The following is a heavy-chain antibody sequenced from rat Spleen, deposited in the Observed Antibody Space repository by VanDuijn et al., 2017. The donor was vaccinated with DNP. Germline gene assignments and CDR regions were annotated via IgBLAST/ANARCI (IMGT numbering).Heavy chain of an antibody. CDR2: ITSSGGTT. Sequence: EVQLVETGGGLVQPGRSLKLSCVASGFTFNNYWMTWIRQVPGKGLEWVASITSSGGTTYYPDSVKGRFTISRDNTENTVYLQMNSLRSEDTATYYCAKDKHFYAMDVWGQGSSVTVSS. J-gene: IGHJ4*01. CDR3: AKDKHFYAMDV. V-gene: IGHV5-58*01. CDR1: GFTFNNYW.